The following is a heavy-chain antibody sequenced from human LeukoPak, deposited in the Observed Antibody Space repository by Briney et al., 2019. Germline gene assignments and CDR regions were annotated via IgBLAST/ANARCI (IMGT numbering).Heavy chain of an antibody. CDR2: IIPIFGTA. V-gene: IGHV1-69*01. D-gene: IGHD3-10*01. CDR3: ARGRDYYGSGSYYDIDY. Sequence: SVKVSCKASGGTFSSYAISWVRQAPGQGLEWMGGIIPIFGTANYAQRFQGRVTITADESTSTAYMELSSLRSEDTAVYYCARGRDYYGSGSYYDIDYWGQGTLVTVSS. J-gene: IGHJ4*02. CDR1: GGTFSSYA.